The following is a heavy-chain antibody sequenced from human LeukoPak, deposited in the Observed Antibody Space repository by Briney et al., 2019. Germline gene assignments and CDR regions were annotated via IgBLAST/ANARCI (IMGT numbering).Heavy chain of an antibody. CDR3: AREERGQSYFDY. Sequence: GGSLRLSCAASGFTFSSYAMHWVRQAPGKGLEWVAVISYDGSNKYYADSVKGRFTISRDNSKNTLYLQMNSLRAEDTAVYYCAREERGQSYFDYWGQGTLVTVSS. D-gene: IGHD1-1*01. J-gene: IGHJ4*02. CDR2: ISYDGSNK. CDR1: GFTFSSYA. V-gene: IGHV3-30*04.